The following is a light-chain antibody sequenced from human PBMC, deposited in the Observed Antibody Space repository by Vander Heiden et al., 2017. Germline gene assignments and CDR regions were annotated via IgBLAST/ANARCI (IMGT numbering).Light chain of an antibody. V-gene: IGLV4-69*01. CDR2: LNSDGSH. J-gene: IGLJ2*01. CDR3: QTWGTGIDVV. CDR1: SGHSSYA. Sequence: QLVLTQSPSASASLGASVKLTCTLSSGHSSYAIAWHQQQPEKGPRYLMKLNSDGSHSKGDGIPDRFSGSSSGAERYLTISSLQEEDEADYYCQTWGTGIDVVFGGGTKLTVL.